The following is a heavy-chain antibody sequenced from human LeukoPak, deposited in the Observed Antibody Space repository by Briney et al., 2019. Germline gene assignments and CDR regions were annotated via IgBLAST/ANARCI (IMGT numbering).Heavy chain of an antibody. J-gene: IGHJ4*02. CDR2: IYYSGST. CDR1: GGSISSSTYY. D-gene: IGHD1-20*01. Sequence: SETLSLTCTVSGGSISSSTYYWGWIRQPPGKGLEWIGSIYYSGSTYYNPSLKSRVIISVDTSKNQFSLKLSSVTAADTAVYYCARDPDITGTTGYWGQGTLVTVSS. V-gene: IGHV4-39*07. CDR3: ARDPDITGTTGY.